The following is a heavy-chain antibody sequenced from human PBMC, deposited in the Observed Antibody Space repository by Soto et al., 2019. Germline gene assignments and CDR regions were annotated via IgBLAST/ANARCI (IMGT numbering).Heavy chain of an antibody. CDR2: ISYDGSNK. J-gene: IGHJ4*02. V-gene: IGHV3-30*18. CDR3: AKDRYGYSSRSPFDY. Sequence: QAPGKGLEWVAVISYDGSNKYYADSVKGRFTISRDNSKNTLYLQMNSLRAEDTAVYYCAKDRYGYSSRSPFDYWGQGTLVTVPS. D-gene: IGHD6-13*01.